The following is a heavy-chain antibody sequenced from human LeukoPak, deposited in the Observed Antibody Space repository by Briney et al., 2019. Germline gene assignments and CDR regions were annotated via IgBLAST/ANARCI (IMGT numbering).Heavy chain of an antibody. CDR2: IIPIFGTA. CDR1: GGTFSSYA. V-gene: IGHV1-69*05. D-gene: IGHD5-24*01. Sequence: SVKVSCKASGGTFSSYAISWVRQAPGQGLEWMGGIIPIFGTANYAQKFQGRVTIITDESTSTAYMELSSLRSEDTAVYYCARKAVEMATISYFDYWGQGTLVTVSS. J-gene: IGHJ4*02. CDR3: ARKAVEMATISYFDY.